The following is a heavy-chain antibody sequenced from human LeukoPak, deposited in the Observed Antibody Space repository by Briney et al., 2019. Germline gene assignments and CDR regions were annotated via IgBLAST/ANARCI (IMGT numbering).Heavy chain of an antibody. J-gene: IGHJ4*02. CDR3: ARSGTGWSLEY. D-gene: IGHD6-19*01. V-gene: IGHV5-51*01. Sequence: GESLKISCKGSGCSFTSYCISWVRQMPGKGLEWMGIIYPDDSDTRYSPSFQGQVTISADKSISTAYLQWSSLKASDTAMYYCARSGTGWSLEYWGQGTLVTVSS. CDR1: GCSFTSYC. CDR2: IYPDDSDT.